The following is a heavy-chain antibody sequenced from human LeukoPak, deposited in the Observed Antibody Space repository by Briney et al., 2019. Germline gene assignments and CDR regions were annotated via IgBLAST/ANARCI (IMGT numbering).Heavy chain of an antibody. Sequence: PGGSLRLSCAASGFTVSSNYMSWVRQAPGKGLEWVSVIYSGGTYYAESVKGRFTMSRDNSKNTLYLQMNSLRAEDTAVYYCARVPDSKGIVDVWGQGTTVTVSS. CDR2: IYSGGT. J-gene: IGHJ6*02. CDR3: ARVPDSKGIVDV. V-gene: IGHV3-53*01. CDR1: GFTVSSNY. D-gene: IGHD6-13*01.